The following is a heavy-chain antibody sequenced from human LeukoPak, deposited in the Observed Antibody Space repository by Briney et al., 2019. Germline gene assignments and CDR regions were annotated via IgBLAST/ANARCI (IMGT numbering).Heavy chain of an antibody. CDR1: GFTIGTAW. Sequence: GGSLRLSCASSGFTIGTAWMSWVRQAPGKGLEWLGDIKSEGEGATTDYAAPAKGRFAISRDDSKNMIYLQMRNLKIDDTAIYYCIAHFPYFYGFDVWGKAGTVTVSS. CDR3: IAHFPYFYGFDV. D-gene: IGHD3-3*02. V-gene: IGHV3-15*01. J-gene: IGHJ6*04. CDR2: IKSEGEGATT.